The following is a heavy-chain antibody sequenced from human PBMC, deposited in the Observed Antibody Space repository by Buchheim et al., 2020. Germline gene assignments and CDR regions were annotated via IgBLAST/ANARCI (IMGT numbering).Heavy chain of an antibody. D-gene: IGHD4-17*01. CDR3: AKDRQPYGDYVGLRYYGMDV. J-gene: IGHJ6*02. CDR1: GFTFSSYG. CDR2: ISYDGSNK. V-gene: IGHV3-30*18. Sequence: QVQLVESGGGVVQPGRSLRLSCAASGFTFSSYGMHWVRQAPGKGLEWVAVISYDGSNKYYADSVKGRFTISRDNSKNTLYLQMNSLRAEDTAVYYCAKDRQPYGDYVGLRYYGMDVWGQGTT.